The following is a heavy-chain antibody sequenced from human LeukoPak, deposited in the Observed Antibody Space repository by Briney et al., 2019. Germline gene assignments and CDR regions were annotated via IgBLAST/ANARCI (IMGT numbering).Heavy chain of an antibody. J-gene: IGHJ5*02. Sequence: KASETLSLTCAVSGYSISSGYYWGWIRQPPGKGLEWIGSIYHSGSTYYNPSLKSRVTISVDTSKNQFSLKLSSVTAADTAVYYCATQVEITIFGVVIIGWFDPWGQGTLVTVSS. D-gene: IGHD3-3*01. CDR2: IYHSGST. V-gene: IGHV4-38-2*01. CDR3: ATQVEITIFGVVIIGWFDP. CDR1: GYSISSGYY.